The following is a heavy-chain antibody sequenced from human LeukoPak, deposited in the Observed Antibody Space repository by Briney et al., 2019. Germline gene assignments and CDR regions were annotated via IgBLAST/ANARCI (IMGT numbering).Heavy chain of an antibody. CDR3: ARVGYSSSIDY. V-gene: IGHV4-39*07. Sequence: SETLSLTCTVSGGSISSSSYYWGWIRQPPGKGLEWIANIYYSGDTYYNPSLKSRVTISVDTSKNQFSLKLSSVTAADTAVYYCARVGYSSSIDYWGQGTLVTVSS. J-gene: IGHJ4*02. CDR1: GGSISSSSYY. CDR2: IYYSGDT. D-gene: IGHD6-6*01.